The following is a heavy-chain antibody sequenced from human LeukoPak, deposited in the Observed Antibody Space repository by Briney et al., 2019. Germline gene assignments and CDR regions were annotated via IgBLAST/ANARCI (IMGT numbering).Heavy chain of an antibody. CDR1: GFTFSSYG. CDR2: IRYDGSNK. J-gene: IGHJ5*02. D-gene: IGHD6-13*01. CDR3: AKDKYSSSRYNWFDP. Sequence: GGSLRLSCAASGFTFSSYGMHWVRQAPGKGLEWVAFIRYDGSNKYYADSVKGRFTISRDNSKNTLYLQMNSLRAEDTAVYYCAKDKYSSSRYNWFDPWGQGTLVTASS. V-gene: IGHV3-30*02.